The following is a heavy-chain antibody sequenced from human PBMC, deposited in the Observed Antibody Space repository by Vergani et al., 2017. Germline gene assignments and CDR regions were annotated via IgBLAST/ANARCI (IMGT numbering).Heavy chain of an antibody. CDR1: GGSISSGGYY. V-gene: IGHV4-31*03. Sequence: QVQLQESGPGLVKPSQTLSLTCTVSGGSISSGGYYWSWIRQHPGKGMEWIGYIYYSGSTYYNPSLKSRVTISVDTSKNQFSLKLSAVTDADTAVYYCARDRRDYYGSGPHDYWGQGTLVTVSS. J-gene: IGHJ4*02. CDR2: IYYSGST. D-gene: IGHD3-10*01. CDR3: ARDRRDYYGSGPHDY.